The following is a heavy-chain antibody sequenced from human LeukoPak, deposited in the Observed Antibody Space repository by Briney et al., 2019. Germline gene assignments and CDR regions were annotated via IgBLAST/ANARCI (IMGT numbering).Heavy chain of an antibody. Sequence: PSETLSLTCTVSGGSISSGSYYWGWIRQPPGKGLEWIGSIYYSGSTYYNPSLKSRVTISVDTSKNQFSLKLSSVTAADTAVYYCARRITMVRGQGDVWGQGTTVTVSS. D-gene: IGHD3-10*01. CDR3: ARRITMVRGQGDV. CDR1: GGSISSGSYY. CDR2: IYYSGST. J-gene: IGHJ6*02. V-gene: IGHV4-39*01.